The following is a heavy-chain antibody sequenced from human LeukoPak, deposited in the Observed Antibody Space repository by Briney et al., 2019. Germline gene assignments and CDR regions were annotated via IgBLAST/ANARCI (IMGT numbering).Heavy chain of an antibody. V-gene: IGHV3-23*01. Sequence: GGSLRLSCAASGFTFSSYAMTWVRQAPGKGLEWVSGISDSGDGTYYADSVKGRFTISRDDSKNTLYLQMNSLRDEDTALYYCANGLSPDYWGQGTLVTVSS. J-gene: IGHJ4*02. CDR1: GFTFSSYA. CDR2: ISDSGDGT. D-gene: IGHD3-10*01. CDR3: ANGLSPDY.